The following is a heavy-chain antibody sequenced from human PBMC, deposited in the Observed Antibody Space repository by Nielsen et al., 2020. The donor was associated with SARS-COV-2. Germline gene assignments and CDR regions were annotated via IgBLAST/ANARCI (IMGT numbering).Heavy chain of an antibody. Sequence: SETLSLTCAVYGGSFSGYYWSWIRQPPGKGLEWIGEINHSGSTNYNPSLKSRVTISVDTSKNQFSLKLSSVTAADTAVYYCARQIIVVWSAEYFQHWGQGTLVTVSS. V-gene: IGHV4-34*01. CDR1: GGSFSGYY. J-gene: IGHJ1*01. CDR3: ARQIIVVWSAEYFQH. CDR2: INHSGST. D-gene: IGHD3-22*01.